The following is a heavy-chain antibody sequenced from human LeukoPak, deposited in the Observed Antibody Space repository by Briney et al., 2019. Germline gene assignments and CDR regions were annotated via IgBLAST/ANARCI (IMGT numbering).Heavy chain of an antibody. D-gene: IGHD6-13*01. CDR2: ISSSDSTK. J-gene: IGHJ4*02. V-gene: IGHV3-48*03. CDR1: GFTFSSHA. Sequence: PGGSLRLSCAASGFTFSSHAIIWVRQAPGKGLEWVSYISSSDSTKYYADSVKGRFTISRDNAKSSLYLQMNSLRADDTAVYYCARALPSSWYFFDYWGQGTLVTVSS. CDR3: ARALPSSWYFFDY.